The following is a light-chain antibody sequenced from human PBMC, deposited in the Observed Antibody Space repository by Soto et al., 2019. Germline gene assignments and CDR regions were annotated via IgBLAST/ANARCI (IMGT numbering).Light chain of an antibody. V-gene: IGKV3-20*01. J-gene: IGKJ1*01. CDR3: QQYDNFPQT. CDR1: QSVSSNY. Sequence: ENVLTQSRGTLSLSPVERANLSGRASQSVSSNYLAWYQQKPGQAPRLLIHRIYIRAAGIPDRFSGSASGTDFTLTISRLEPDDFAMYYCQQYDNFPQTFGQGTKVDIK. CDR2: RIY.